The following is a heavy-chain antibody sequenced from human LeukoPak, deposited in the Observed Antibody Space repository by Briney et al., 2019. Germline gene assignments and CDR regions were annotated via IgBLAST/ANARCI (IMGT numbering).Heavy chain of an antibody. CDR3: AKDVLSSQNYYYYYMDV. CDR2: IRYDGNNK. Sequence: PGGSLRLSCAASGFTFSTYGMHWVRQTPGKGLEWVAFIRYDGNNKYYADSVKGRFTISRDNSKNTLYLQMNSLRAEDTAVYYCAKDVLSSQNYYYYYMDVWGKGTTVTVSS. D-gene: IGHD6-13*01. J-gene: IGHJ6*03. V-gene: IGHV3-30*02. CDR1: GFTFSTYG.